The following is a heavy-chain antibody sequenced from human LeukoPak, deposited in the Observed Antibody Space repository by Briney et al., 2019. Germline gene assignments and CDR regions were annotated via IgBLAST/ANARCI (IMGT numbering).Heavy chain of an antibody. CDR3: AKSWGYSYGSSYGMDV. J-gene: IGHJ6*02. D-gene: IGHD5-18*01. CDR2: ISGSGGST. V-gene: IGHV3-23*01. CDR1: GFTFSSHA. Sequence: PGGSLRLSCAASGFTFSSHAMSWVRQAPGKGLEWVSAISGSGGSTYHADSVKGRFTISRDNSKNTLYLQMNSLRAEDTAVYYCAKSWGYSYGSSYGMDVWGQGTTITVSS.